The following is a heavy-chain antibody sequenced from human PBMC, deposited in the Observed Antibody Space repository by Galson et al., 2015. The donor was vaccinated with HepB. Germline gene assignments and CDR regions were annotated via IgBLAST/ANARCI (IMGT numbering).Heavy chain of an antibody. CDR2: IDPSDSYT. CDR1: GHSFTTYW. J-gene: IGHJ3*02. CDR3: ARGYSYRARAFDI. D-gene: IGHD2-15*01. Sequence: QSGAEVKKPGESLRISCKGGGHSFTTYWIDWVRQMPGKGLEWMGRIDPSDSYTNYSPSFQGHVTLLADKSISTAYLQWSSLKASDTAIYYCARGYSYRARAFDIWGQGTMVTVTS. V-gene: IGHV5-10-1*01.